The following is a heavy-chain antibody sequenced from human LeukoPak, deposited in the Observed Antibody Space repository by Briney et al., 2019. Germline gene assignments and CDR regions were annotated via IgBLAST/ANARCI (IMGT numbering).Heavy chain of an antibody. J-gene: IGHJ6*03. Sequence: PSETLSLTCTVSGGSISSYYRSWIRQPPGKGLEWIGYIYYSGSTNYNPSLKSRVTISVDTSKNQFSLKLSSVTAADTAVYYCARGDLPYCSGGSCYSERLYYYYYMDVWGKGTTVTVSS. CDR3: ARGDLPYCSGGSCYSERLYYYYYMDV. CDR2: IYYSGST. D-gene: IGHD2-15*01. CDR1: GGSISSYY. V-gene: IGHV4-59*08.